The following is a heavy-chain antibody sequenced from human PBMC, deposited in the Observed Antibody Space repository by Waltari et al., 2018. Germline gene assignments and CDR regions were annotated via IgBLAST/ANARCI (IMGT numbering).Heavy chain of an antibody. CDR2: ISNSGST. V-gene: IGHV4-59*01. D-gene: IGHD3-3*01. J-gene: IGHJ4*02. CDR1: GGSISGYF. CDR3: ARSYYDYWSGYPFDR. Sequence: QVQLQESGPGLVKPSETLSLTCTVSGGSISGYFWTWIRQPPGKGLEWIGHISNSGSTTYNPALNKRVTISEDTSNNQFSLRLSSVTAADTAVYFCARSYYDYWSGYPFDRWGQGTLVTVSS.